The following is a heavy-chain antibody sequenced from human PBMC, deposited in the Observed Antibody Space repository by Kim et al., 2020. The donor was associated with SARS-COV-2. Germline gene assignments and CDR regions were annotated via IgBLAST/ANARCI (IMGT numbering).Heavy chain of an antibody. V-gene: IGHV4-34*01. D-gene: IGHD2-2*01. CDR1: GGYLTGSY. CDR3: AKDGSSYDFFAY. Sequence: SETLSLTCAVHGGYLTGSYMSWVRQAPGQGLEWIGEIDHIGTTNSNPSLKSRLTISVDTSKNELSLRLNSVTAADMAVYYFAKDGSSYDFFAYWGQGSL. J-gene: IGHJ4*02. CDR2: IDHIGTT.